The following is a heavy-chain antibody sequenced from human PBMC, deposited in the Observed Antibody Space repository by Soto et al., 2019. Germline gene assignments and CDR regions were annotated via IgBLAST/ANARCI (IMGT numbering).Heavy chain of an antibody. CDR3: VRGMNPLF. CDR1: GFTLRTYT. J-gene: IGHJ4*01. Sequence: GGSLRLSCAASGFTLRTYTMNWVRQAPWKGLEWVSSISISSSDRYYADSVRGRFTISRDNAKNALYLKMNSLRADDTAVYFCVRGMNPLFGGQGTLVTVSS. V-gene: IGHV3-21*06. CDR2: ISISSSDR.